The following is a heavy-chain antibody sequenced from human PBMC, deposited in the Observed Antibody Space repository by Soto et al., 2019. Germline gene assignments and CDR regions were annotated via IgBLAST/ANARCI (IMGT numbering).Heavy chain of an antibody. Sequence: GGSLRLSCSPSGFTFNSYSMNWLRQAPGKGLEWVSYISSSSSTIYYADSVKGRFTISRDNAKNSLYLQMNSLRAEDTAVYYCAGDPSLLHYYDSSNDYWGQGT. CDR2: ISSSSSTI. CDR3: AGDPSLLHYYDSSNDY. J-gene: IGHJ4*02. D-gene: IGHD3-22*01. CDR1: GFTFNSYS. V-gene: IGHV3-48*01.